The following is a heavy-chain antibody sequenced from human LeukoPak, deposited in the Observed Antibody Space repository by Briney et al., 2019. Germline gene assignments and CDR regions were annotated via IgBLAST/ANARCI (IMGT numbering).Heavy chain of an antibody. CDR1: GFTFSSYA. D-gene: IGHD3-10*01. J-gene: IGHJ4*02. V-gene: IGHV3-23*01. CDR2: ISGSGGST. CDR3: ARANMVRTDGLDY. Sequence: AGGSLRLSCAASGFTFSSYAMSWVRQAPGKGVEWVSAISGSGGSTYYADSVKGRFTISRDNAKNSLYLQMNSLRAEDTAVYYCARANMVRTDGLDYWGQGTLVTVSS.